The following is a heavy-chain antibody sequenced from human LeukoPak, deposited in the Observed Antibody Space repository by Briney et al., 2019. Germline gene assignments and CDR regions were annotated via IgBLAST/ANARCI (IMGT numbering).Heavy chain of an antibody. CDR2: ISSSGSTI. D-gene: IGHD1-1*01. J-gene: IGHJ4*02. Sequence: GGSLRLSCAASGFTFSSYEMNWVRQAPGKGLEWVSYISSSGSTIYYADSVKGRFTISRDNAKNSLYLQMNSLRAEDTAVYYCARDKAGPPNWEAPFDYWGQGTLVTVSS. CDR3: ARDKAGPPNWEAPFDY. CDR1: GFTFSSYE. V-gene: IGHV3-48*03.